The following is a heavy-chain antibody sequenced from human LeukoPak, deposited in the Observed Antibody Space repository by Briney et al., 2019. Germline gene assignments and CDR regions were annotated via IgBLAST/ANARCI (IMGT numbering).Heavy chain of an antibody. Sequence: SQTLSLTCTVSGGSISSGGYYWSWIRQHPGKGLEWIGYIYYTGSTYYNPSLKSRVTISVDTSKNQFSLKLSSVTAADTAVYYCARVHLVVVPAASDYYYYYGMDVWGQGTTVTVSS. V-gene: IGHV4-31*03. CDR3: ARVHLVVVPAASDYYYYYGMDV. J-gene: IGHJ6*02. CDR1: GGSISSGGYY. CDR2: IYYTGST. D-gene: IGHD2-2*01.